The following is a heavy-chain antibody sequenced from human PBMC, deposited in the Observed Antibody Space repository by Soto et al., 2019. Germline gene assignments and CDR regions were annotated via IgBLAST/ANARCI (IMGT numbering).Heavy chain of an antibody. CDR1: GGSISSSSYY. CDR3: ATSDCTNGVCYGTRWFDP. V-gene: IGHV4-39*01. Sequence: PSETLSLTCTVSGGSISSSSYYWGWIRQPPGKGLEWIGSIYYSGSTYYNPSLKSRVTISVDTSKNQFSLKLSSVTAADTAVYYCATSDCTNGVCYGTRWFDPWGQGTLVTVSS. CDR2: IYYSGST. D-gene: IGHD2-8*01. J-gene: IGHJ5*02.